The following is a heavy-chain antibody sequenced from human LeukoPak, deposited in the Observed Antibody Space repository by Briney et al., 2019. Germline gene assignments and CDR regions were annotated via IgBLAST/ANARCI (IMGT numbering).Heavy chain of an antibody. CDR1: GFTFTTYA. V-gene: IGHV3-23*01. CDR3: AKRFGKNFDY. J-gene: IGHJ4*02. CDR2: ISGSGGST. D-gene: IGHD3-10*01. Sequence: PGGSLRLSCAASGFTFTTYAMSWVRQAPGKGPEWVSTISGSGGSTYYADSVQGRFTISRDNSKNTLYLQMNSLRAEDTAVYYCAKRFGKNFDYWGQGTLVTVSS.